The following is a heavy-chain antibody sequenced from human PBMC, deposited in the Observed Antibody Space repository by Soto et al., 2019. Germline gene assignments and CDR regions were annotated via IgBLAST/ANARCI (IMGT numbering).Heavy chain of an antibody. Sequence: SETLSLTCTVSGGSISSYYWSWIRQPPGKGLEWIGYIYYSGSTNYNPSLKSRVTISVDTSKNQFSLKLSSVTAADTAMYYCARRRMVRGVINGYDYWGQGTLVTVSS. CDR3: ARRRMVRGVINGYDY. V-gene: IGHV4-59*08. D-gene: IGHD3-10*01. J-gene: IGHJ4*02. CDR1: GGSISSYY. CDR2: IYYSGST.